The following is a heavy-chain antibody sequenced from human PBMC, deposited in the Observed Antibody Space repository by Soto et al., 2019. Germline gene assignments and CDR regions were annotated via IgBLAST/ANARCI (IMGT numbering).Heavy chain of an antibody. CDR3: ARDLVLGYRITIFRLVMSSALDI. CDR2: ISYDGSNK. D-gene: IGHD3-9*01. J-gene: IGHJ3*02. Sequence: PGGSLRLSCAASGFTFSSYAMHWVRQAPGKGLEWVAVISYDGSNKYYADSVKGRFTISRDNSKNTLYLQMNSLRAEDTAVYYCARDLVLGYRITIFRLVMSSALDIWGQGTMVTVSS. CDR1: GFTFSSYA. V-gene: IGHV3-30-3*01.